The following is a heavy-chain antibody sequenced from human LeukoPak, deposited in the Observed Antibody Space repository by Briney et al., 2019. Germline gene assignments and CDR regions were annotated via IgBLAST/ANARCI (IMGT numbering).Heavy chain of an antibody. CDR1: GGTFTIYA. D-gene: IGHD3-10*01. CDR2: IIPIFGTA. CDR3: ARGFPDGSGSYPQPFDY. Sequence: GASVKVSSKASGGTFTIYAISWVRQAPGQGLEWMGGIIPIFGTANYAQKFQGRVTITADKSTSTAYMELSSLRSEDTAVYYCARGFPDGSGSYPQPFDYWGQGTLVTVSS. J-gene: IGHJ4*02. V-gene: IGHV1-69*06.